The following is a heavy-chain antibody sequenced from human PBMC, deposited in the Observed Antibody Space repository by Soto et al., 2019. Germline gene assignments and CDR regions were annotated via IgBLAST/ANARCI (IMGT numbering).Heavy chain of an antibody. J-gene: IGHJ5*02. D-gene: IGHD6-13*01. CDR3: ARQQTGYSSSWWNNWFDP. V-gene: IGHV4-39*01. CDR1: GGSISSSSYY. Sequence: SETLSLTCTVSGGSISSSSYYWGWIRQPPGKGLEWIGSIYYSGSTYYNPSLKSRVTISVDTSKNQFSLKLSSVTAADTAVYYCARQQTGYSSSWWNNWFDPWGQGTLVTVSS. CDR2: IYYSGST.